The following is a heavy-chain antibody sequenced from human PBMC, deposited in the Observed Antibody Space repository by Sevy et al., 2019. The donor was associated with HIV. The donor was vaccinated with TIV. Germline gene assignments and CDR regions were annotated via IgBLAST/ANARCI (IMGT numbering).Heavy chain of an antibody. CDR1: GGSVSSGSYY. J-gene: IGHJ6*02. CDR2: IYYSGST. Sequence: SETLSLTCTVSGGSVSSGSYYWSWIRQPPGKGLEWIGYIYYSGSTNYNPSLKSRVTISVDTSKNQFSLKLSSVTAADMAVYYCARSPPLRYGDYYYGMDVWGQGTTVTVSS. D-gene: IGHD4-17*01. V-gene: IGHV4-61*01. CDR3: ARSPPLRYGDYYYGMDV.